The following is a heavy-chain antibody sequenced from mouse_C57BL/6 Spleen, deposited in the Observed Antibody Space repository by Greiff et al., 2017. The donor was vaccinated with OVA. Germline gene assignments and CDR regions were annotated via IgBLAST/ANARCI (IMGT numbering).Heavy chain of an antibody. CDR3: ARSRGGLRVDWYFDV. J-gene: IGHJ1*03. Sequence: VQLQQSGPVLVKPGASVKMSCKASGYTFTDYYMNWVKQSHGKSLEWIGVINPSNGGTSYNQKFKGKATLTVDKSSSTAYMELNSLTSEDSAVYYCARSRGGLRVDWYFDVWGTWTTVTVSS. CDR2: INPSNGGT. V-gene: IGHV1-19*01. D-gene: IGHD2-4*01. CDR1: GYTFTDYY.